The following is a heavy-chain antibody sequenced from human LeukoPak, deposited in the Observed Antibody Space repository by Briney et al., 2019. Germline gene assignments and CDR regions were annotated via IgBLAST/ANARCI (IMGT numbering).Heavy chain of an antibody. D-gene: IGHD6-19*01. V-gene: IGHV1-18*01. CDR2: ISAYNGNT. Sequence: ASVKVSCKASGYTFSSYGVNWVRQAPGQRTEWMGWISAYNGNTNYAQDLQGRVTMTTETSTSTAYMELRSLRSDDTAVYYCARGLSSGWSFDYWGQGTLVTVSS. J-gene: IGHJ4*02. CDR3: ARGLSSGWSFDY. CDR1: GYTFSSYG.